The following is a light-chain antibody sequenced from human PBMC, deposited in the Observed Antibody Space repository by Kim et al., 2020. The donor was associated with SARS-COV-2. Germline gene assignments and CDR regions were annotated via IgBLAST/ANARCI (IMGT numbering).Light chain of an antibody. Sequence: QSVLTQSPSASGTPGQRVAISCSGTSSNIGGNFVYWYQQLPGAAPKVLIFRNNQRPSGVPDRFSGSKSGTSASLAISGLRSGDEAVYYCAAWDDSLNGRVFGGGTQLTVL. V-gene: IGLV1-47*01. CDR3: AAWDDSLNGRV. CDR1: SSNIGGNF. CDR2: RNN. J-gene: IGLJ3*02.